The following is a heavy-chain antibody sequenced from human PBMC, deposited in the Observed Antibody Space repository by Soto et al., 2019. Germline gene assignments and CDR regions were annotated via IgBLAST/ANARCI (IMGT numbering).Heavy chain of an antibody. V-gene: IGHV4-34*01. J-gene: IGHJ3*02. Sequence: SETLSLTCAVYGASLSGYDWSWVRQPPGKGLQWIGEINQSGSSNYDPSLKSRVTISMDTSKNQFSLRLRSVTAADTAIYYCARDPNGNAFDIWGRGKMVT. CDR1: GASLSGYD. CDR2: INQSGSS. D-gene: IGHD1-26*01. CDR3: ARDPNGNAFDI.